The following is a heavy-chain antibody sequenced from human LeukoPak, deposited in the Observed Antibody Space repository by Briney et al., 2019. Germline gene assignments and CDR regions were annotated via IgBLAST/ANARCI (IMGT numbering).Heavy chain of an antibody. Sequence: GGSLRLSCAASGFTFSSYEMNWVRQAPGKGLDWVSYIGSSGYTIYYADSVKGRFTISRDSAKNALYLHMNSLRAEDTAVYYCARDSGYSSGWSFFDYWGQGTLVTVSS. CDR3: ARDSGYSSGWSFFDY. V-gene: IGHV3-48*03. J-gene: IGHJ4*02. CDR1: GFTFSSYE. CDR2: IGSSGYTI. D-gene: IGHD6-19*01.